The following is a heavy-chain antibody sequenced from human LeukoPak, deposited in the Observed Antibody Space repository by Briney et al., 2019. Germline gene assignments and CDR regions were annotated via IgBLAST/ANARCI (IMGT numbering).Heavy chain of an antibody. CDR1: GFTFSSYV. CDR3: AKDEMATIRGYFDH. V-gene: IGHV3-23*01. D-gene: IGHD5-24*01. Sequence: GGSLRLSCAASGFTFSSYVMSWVRQAPGKGLEWVSTISAGGGSTYYADSVKGRFTISRDNSRNTLYLQMNSLRAEDTAIYYCAKDEMATIRGYFDHWGQGTLVTVSS. J-gene: IGHJ4*02. CDR2: ISAGGGST.